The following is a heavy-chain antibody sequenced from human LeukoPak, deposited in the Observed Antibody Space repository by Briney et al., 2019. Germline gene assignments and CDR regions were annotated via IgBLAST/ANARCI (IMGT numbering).Heavy chain of an antibody. Sequence: NPSETLSLTCAVYGGSFSGYYWSWIRQPPGKRLEWIGEINHSGSTNYNPSLKSRVTISVDTSKNQFSLKLSSVTAADTAVYYCARRRVVVVAATVPSLKRYWYFDLWGRGTLVTVSS. CDR1: GGSFSGYY. V-gene: IGHV4-34*01. CDR2: INHSGST. J-gene: IGHJ2*01. CDR3: ARRRVVVVAATVPSLKRYWYFDL. D-gene: IGHD2-15*01.